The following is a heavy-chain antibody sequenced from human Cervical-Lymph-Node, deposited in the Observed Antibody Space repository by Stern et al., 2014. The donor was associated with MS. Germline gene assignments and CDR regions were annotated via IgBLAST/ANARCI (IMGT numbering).Heavy chain of an antibody. J-gene: IGHJ4*02. CDR1: GFTFSSYG. Sequence: DQLVESGGGVVQPGTSLRLSCTASGFTFSSYGMHWVRQAPGKGLEWVAVVAYDGSKEHYADSVKGRFTISRDNSENTLYLQMDSLRPEDTAVYYCAKDWATGNFDYWGQGTLVTVSS. CDR3: AKDWATGNFDY. D-gene: IGHD5-12*01. V-gene: IGHV3-30*18. CDR2: VAYDGSKE.